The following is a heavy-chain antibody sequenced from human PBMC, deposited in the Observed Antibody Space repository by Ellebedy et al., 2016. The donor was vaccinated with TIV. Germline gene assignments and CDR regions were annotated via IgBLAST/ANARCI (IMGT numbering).Heavy chain of an antibody. D-gene: IGHD4-17*01. V-gene: IGHV1-18*01. Sequence: AASVKVSCKASGYTFTSYGISWVRRAPGQGLEWVGWISGSNGRTNYAQKFQDRVTLTTDTSTSTAYMELRSLRSDDTAVYFCARDPGSAYGDFWGAFEIWGQGTMVTVSS. J-gene: IGHJ3*02. CDR2: ISGSNGRT. CDR1: GYTFTSYG. CDR3: ARDPGSAYGDFWGAFEI.